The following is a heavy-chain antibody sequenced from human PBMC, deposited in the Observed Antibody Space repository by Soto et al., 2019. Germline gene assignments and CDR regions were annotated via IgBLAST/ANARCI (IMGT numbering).Heavy chain of an antibody. CDR1: GGTFDNYA. V-gene: IGHV1-69*13. J-gene: IGHJ5*02. CDR2: IIPMIDSA. Sequence: SVKVSCKASGGTFDNYAITWVRQAPGQGLEWMGGIIPMIDSANYAEKFQDRVTITADESTSTVYMEVSSLRSEDTAVYYCARGNGGSYDWFDPWGQGTLVTGSS. D-gene: IGHD1-26*01. CDR3: ARGNGGSYDWFDP.